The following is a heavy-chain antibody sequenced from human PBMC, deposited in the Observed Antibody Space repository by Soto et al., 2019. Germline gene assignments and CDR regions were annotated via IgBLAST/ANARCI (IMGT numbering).Heavy chain of an antibody. V-gene: IGHV4-34*01. CDR1: GGSFSGYY. CDR2: INHSGST. CDR3: ATGPVNGNFDY. D-gene: IGHD4-17*01. Sequence: SETLSLTCAVSGGSFSGYYWSWIRQPPGKGLEWIGGINHSGSTNYNPSLKSRVTISVDTSKNQFSLKLSSVTAADTAVYYCATGPVNGNFDYWGQGTLVTVSS. J-gene: IGHJ4*02.